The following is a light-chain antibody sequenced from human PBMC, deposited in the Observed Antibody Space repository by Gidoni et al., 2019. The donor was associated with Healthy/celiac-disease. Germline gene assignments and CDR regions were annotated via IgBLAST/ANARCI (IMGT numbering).Light chain of an antibody. V-gene: IGKV1-5*01. Sequence: DIQMTQSPSTLSVSVGDRVTITCRASQSISSWLAWYQQKLGKAQKLLIYDASSLESGVPSRFSGSGSGTEFTLTISSLQPDDFATYYCQQYNSYWTFGQGTKVEIK. J-gene: IGKJ1*01. CDR3: QQYNSYWT. CDR1: QSISSW. CDR2: DAS.